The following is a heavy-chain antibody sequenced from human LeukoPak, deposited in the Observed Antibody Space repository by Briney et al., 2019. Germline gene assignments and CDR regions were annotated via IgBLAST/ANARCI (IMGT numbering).Heavy chain of an antibody. V-gene: IGHV3-48*04. CDR3: ARDLDTGNYFFAY. Sequence: PGGSLRLSCAASGFTFSSYSMNWVRQAPGKGLEWVSYISSSSSTIYYADSVKGRFTISRDNAKNSVFLQMNSVRAEDTAVYYCARDLDTGNYFFAYWGQGTPVIVSS. CDR2: ISSSSSTI. J-gene: IGHJ4*02. D-gene: IGHD3-9*01. CDR1: GFTFSSYS.